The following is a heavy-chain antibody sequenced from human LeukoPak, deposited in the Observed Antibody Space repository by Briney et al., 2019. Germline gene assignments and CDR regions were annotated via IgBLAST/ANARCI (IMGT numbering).Heavy chain of an antibody. D-gene: IGHD1-14*01. CDR3: AKGYTDFDF. CDR2: ISYDGSDK. CDR1: GLTFSSYG. J-gene: IGHJ4*02. V-gene: IGHV3-30*06. Sequence: PGGSLRLSCAASGLTFSSYGIHWVRQAPGKGLEWVAVISYDGSDKYYADSVKGRFTISRDNSKNTLYLQMNSLRAEDTAVYYCAKGYTDFDFWGQGTLVTVSS.